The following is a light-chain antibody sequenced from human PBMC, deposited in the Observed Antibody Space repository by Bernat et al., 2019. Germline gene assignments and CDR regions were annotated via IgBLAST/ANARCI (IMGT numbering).Light chain of an antibody. J-gene: IGLJ3*02. Sequence: SYELTQPPSVSVSPGQTASITCSGDKLGDKYACWYQQKPGQSPVLGIYQDSKRPSGIPERFSGSNSGNTATLTISGTQAMNEADYYCQAWESSTALVFAGGTKLTVL. CDR3: QAWESSTALV. V-gene: IGLV3-1*01. CDR1: KLGDKY. CDR2: QDS.